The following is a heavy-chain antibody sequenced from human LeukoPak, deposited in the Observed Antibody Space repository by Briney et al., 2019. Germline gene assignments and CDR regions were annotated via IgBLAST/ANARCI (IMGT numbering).Heavy chain of an antibody. CDR1: GGSINSQY. CDR3: ARVQPLDGYYYYYYMDV. CDR2: VYYTGTT. J-gene: IGHJ6*03. Sequence: SETLSLTCTVSGGSINSQYWSWIRQPPGKGLEWIGYVYYTGTTNYNPSLKSRVTISVDTSKNQFSLKLSSVTAADTAVYYCARVQPLDGYYYYYYMDVWGKGTTVTVSS. D-gene: IGHD2-2*01. V-gene: IGHV4-59*11.